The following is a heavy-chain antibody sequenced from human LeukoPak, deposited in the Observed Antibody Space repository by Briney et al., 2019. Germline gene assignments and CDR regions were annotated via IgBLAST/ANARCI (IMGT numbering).Heavy chain of an antibody. CDR2: IYYSGST. V-gene: IGHV4-61*01. J-gene: IGHJ6*03. CDR1: GYYISSGYY. D-gene: IGHD4-17*01. Sequence: SETLSLTCTVSGYYISSGYYWSWIRQPPGKGLEWIGYIYYSGSTNYNPSLKSRVTISVDTSKNQFSLKLSSVTAADTAVYYCARGDYALYMDVWGKGTTVTVSS. CDR3: ARGDYALYMDV.